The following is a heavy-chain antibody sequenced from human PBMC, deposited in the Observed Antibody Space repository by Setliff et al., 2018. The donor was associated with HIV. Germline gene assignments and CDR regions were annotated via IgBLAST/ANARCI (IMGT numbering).Heavy chain of an antibody. CDR2: ISGYNGNT. D-gene: IGHD5-18*01. Sequence: ASVKVSCKASGYTFINFGITWVRQAPGQGLEWVGYISGYNGNTKYAQNVQGRVTMTTDTSTSTAYMELRSLRYDDTAVYYCARDPRSGYDSDTAMVTVYYYYMDVWGKGTTVNRLL. V-gene: IGHV1-18*04. CDR3: ARDPRSGYDSDTAMVTVYYYYMDV. CDR1: GYTFINFG. J-gene: IGHJ6*03.